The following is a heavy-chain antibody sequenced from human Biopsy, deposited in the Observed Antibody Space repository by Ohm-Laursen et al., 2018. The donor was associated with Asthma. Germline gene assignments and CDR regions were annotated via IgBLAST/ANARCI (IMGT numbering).Heavy chain of an antibody. J-gene: IGHJ6*02. V-gene: IGHV4-39*01. CDR3: VRGSSSWHHGPFHYYYGLDV. Sequence: SETLSLTCSLSSGSGGYMRSGNHYWGWIRQPPGKGLEWIGSIYYSGTTYYNPSLESRLTVSADTSKNQFSLKLTSVTAADTAVYYCVRGSSSWHHGPFHYYYGLDVWGQGTTATVSS. CDR1: SGSGGYMRSGNHY. CDR2: IYYSGTT. D-gene: IGHD6-13*01.